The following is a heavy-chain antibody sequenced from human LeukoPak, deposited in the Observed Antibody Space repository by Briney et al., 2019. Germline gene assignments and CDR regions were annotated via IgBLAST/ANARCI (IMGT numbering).Heavy chain of an antibody. CDR3: AAGYSSSWYVGNYFDY. J-gene: IGHJ4*02. CDR1: GFTFTSSA. V-gene: IGHV1-58*01. CDR2: IFVGSGNT. D-gene: IGHD6-13*01. Sequence: GTSVTVSCKASGFTFTSSAVQWVRQARGQRLEWIGWIFVGSGNTNYAQKFQERVTITRDMSTSTAYMELSSLRSEDTAVYYCAAGYSSSWYVGNYFDYWGQGTLVTVSS.